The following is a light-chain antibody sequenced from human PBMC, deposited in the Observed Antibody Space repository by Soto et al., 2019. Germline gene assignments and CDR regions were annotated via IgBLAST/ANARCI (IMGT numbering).Light chain of an antibody. Sequence: QSALTQPASVSGSPGQSITISCTGTRSDVGGYNYVSWYQHHPGKAPKLIIYDVSNRPSGVSIRFSGSKSDNTASLTISGLQPEDEADYHCSSYKTGNPCQSVFGTGTKVTV. J-gene: IGLJ1*01. CDR2: DVS. V-gene: IGLV2-14*03. CDR3: SSYKTGNPCQSV. CDR1: RSDVGGYNY.